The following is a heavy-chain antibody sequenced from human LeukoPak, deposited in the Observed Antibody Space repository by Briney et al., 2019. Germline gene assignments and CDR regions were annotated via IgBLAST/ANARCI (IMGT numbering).Heavy chain of an antibody. CDR1: GYTFTSFG. J-gene: IGHJ5*02. Sequence: ASVKVSCKASGYTFTSFGINWVRQVTGQGLEWMGWMNPNTGNTGYAQKFQGRVTMTRDTSISTAYMELSSLRSDDTAVYYCARMDGRARLNWFDPWGQGTLVTVSS. V-gene: IGHV1-8*01. CDR2: MNPNTGNT. D-gene: IGHD3-16*01. CDR3: ARMDGRARLNWFDP.